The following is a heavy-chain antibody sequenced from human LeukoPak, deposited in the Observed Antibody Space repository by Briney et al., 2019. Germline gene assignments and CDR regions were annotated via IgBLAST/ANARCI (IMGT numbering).Heavy chain of an antibody. J-gene: IGHJ6*02. V-gene: IGHV3-9*01. D-gene: IGHD5-18*01. CDR3: AKDIDTGLASGMDV. Sequence: GGSLRLSCAASGFTFGGYAMRWVRQAPGKGLEWVSGISWDSSNTGYADSVKGRFTISRDNAKNSLYMQMNSLRAEDTALYYCAKDIDTGLASGMDVWGQGSTVTVSS. CDR2: ISWDSSNT. CDR1: GFTFGGYA.